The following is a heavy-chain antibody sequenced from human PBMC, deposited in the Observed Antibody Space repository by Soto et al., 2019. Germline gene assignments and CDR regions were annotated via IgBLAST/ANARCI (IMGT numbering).Heavy chain of an antibody. CDR1: GGSISSGGYY. J-gene: IGHJ4*02. V-gene: IGHV4-31*03. CDR3: ARSPEATVTAFDY. CDR2: IYYSGST. D-gene: IGHD4-17*01. Sequence: QVQLQESGPGLVKPSQTLSLTCTVSGGSISSGGYYWSWIRQHPGKGLEWIGYIYYSGSTYYNPSLSSRVTISVDTYKNQFSLKLSSVTAADTAVYFCARSPEATVTAFDYWGQGTLVTVSS.